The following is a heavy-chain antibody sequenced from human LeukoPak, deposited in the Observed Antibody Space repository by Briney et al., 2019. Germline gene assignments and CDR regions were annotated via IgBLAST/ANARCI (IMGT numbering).Heavy chain of an antibody. J-gene: IGHJ4*02. D-gene: IGHD3-22*01. V-gene: IGHV3-33*01. Sequence: GRSLRLSCAASGFTFSSYGMHWVRQAPGRGLEWVAVIWNDGSHKYYADSVKGRFTISRDNSKNTLYLQMNSLRAEDTAVYYCARDISGYYYFDYWGQGTLVTVSS. CDR3: ARDISGYYYFDY. CDR1: GFTFSSYG. CDR2: IWNDGSHK.